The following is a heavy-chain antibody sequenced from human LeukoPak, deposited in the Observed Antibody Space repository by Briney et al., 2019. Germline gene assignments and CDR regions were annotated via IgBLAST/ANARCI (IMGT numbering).Heavy chain of an antibody. D-gene: IGHD3-22*01. J-gene: IGHJ6*03. CDR1: GFSFSRYW. Sequence: PGGSLRLSCVASGFSFSRYWMSWVRQAPGKGLEWVANIKEDGSEQYYADSLKGRFTISRDNVKNSLYLHINSLRAEDTAVYYCARGGTYYYDSSGYYYVPRRDYYMDVWGKGTTVTVSS. CDR2: IKEDGSEQ. CDR3: ARGGTYYYDSSGYYYVPRRDYYMDV. V-gene: IGHV3-7*01.